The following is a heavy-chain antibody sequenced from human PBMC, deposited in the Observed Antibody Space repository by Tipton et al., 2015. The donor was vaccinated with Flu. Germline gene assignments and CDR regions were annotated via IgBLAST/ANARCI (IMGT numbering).Heavy chain of an antibody. D-gene: IGHD2-21*02. J-gene: IGHJ3*02. V-gene: IGHV4-34*01. CDR2: INHSGST. Sequence: GLVKPSETLSLTCAVYGGSFSGYYWSWIRQPPGKGLEWIGEINHSGSTNYNPSLKSRVTKSGDTSKNQFSLKLSSVTAADTAVYYCATHCVGVCSHAFDIWGQGTMVTVSS. CDR3: ATHCVGVCSHAFDI. CDR1: GGSFSGYY.